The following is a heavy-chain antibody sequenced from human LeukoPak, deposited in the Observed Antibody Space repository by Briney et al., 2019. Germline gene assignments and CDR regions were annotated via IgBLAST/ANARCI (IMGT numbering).Heavy chain of an antibody. Sequence: ASVKVSCKASGYTFTSYAMNWVRQATGQGLEWMGWMNPNSGNTGYAQKFQGRVTMTRNTSISTAYMELSSLRSEDTAVYYCARGQQWLAEIDYWGQGTLVTVSS. CDR3: ARGQQWLAEIDY. V-gene: IGHV1-8*02. CDR2: MNPNSGNT. D-gene: IGHD6-19*01. CDR1: GYTFTSYA. J-gene: IGHJ4*02.